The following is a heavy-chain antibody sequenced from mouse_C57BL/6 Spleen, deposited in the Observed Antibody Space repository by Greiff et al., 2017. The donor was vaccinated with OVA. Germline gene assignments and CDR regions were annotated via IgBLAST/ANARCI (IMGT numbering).Heavy chain of an antibody. Sequence: EVKLQESGPGLVKPSQSLSLTCSVPGYSITSGYYWNWIRQFPGNKLEWMGYISYDGSNNYNPSLKNRISITRDTSKNQFFLKLNSVTTEDTATYYCARPDYYGSSYGYFDVWGTGTTVTVSS. CDR3: ARPDYYGSSYGYFDV. J-gene: IGHJ1*03. CDR2: ISYDGSN. V-gene: IGHV3-6*01. CDR1: GYSITSGYY. D-gene: IGHD1-1*01.